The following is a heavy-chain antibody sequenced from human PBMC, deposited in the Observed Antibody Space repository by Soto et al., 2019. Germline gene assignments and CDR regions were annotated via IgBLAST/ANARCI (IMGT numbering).Heavy chain of an antibody. CDR2: IKSKTDGGTT. CDR1: GFTFSNAW. V-gene: IGHV3-15*07. CDR3: TTGKLETFLVYGGMDV. Sequence: TGGSLRLSCAASGFTFSNAWMNWVRQAPGKGLEWVGRIKSKTDGGTTDYAAPVKGRFTISRDDSKNTLYLQMNSLKTEDTAVYYCTTGKLETFLVYGGMDVWGQGTTVTVSS. D-gene: IGHD6-13*01. J-gene: IGHJ6*02.